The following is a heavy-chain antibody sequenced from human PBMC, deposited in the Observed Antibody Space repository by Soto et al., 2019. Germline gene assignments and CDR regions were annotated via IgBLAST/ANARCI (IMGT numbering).Heavy chain of an antibody. J-gene: IGHJ4*02. V-gene: IGHV3-48*01. CDR1: GFTFSNFN. Sequence: PGGSLRLSCTASGFTFSNFNINWVRQAPGKGLEWISYISSSTTTIFYADSVKGRVTITRDTSASTAYMELSSLRSEDTAVYYCARDGSTRRDGHNNYKYWGQGTLVTVSS. D-gene: IGHD3-10*01. CDR2: ISSSTTTI. CDR3: ARDGSTRRDGHNNYKY.